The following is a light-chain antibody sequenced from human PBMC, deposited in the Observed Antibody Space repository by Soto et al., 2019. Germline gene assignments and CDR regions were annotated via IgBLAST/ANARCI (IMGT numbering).Light chain of an antibody. Sequence: EIVLTQSPGTLSLSSGERATLSCSASQSVSSSYLAWYQQKPGQAPRLLIYGASSRATGIPDRFSGSGSGTDFTLTISRLEPEDFAVYYCQQYGSSPLTFGGGTKVDIK. CDR1: QSVSSSY. CDR3: QQYGSSPLT. V-gene: IGKV3-20*01. CDR2: GAS. J-gene: IGKJ4*01.